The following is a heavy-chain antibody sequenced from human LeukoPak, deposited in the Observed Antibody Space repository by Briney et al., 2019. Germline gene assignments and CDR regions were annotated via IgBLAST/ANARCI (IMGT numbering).Heavy chain of an antibody. CDR3: ARAFYGSGSPVGY. V-gene: IGHV3-53*01. CDR2: IYSCGST. J-gene: IGHJ4*02. CDR1: GFTVSSYY. Sequence: GGSLRLSCAASGFTVSSYYMSWVRQAPGKGLEWVSIIYSCGSTSYADSVKGRFTISRDNSKNTLYLQMNSLRVEDTAVYYCARAFYGSGSPVGYWGQGTLVTVSS. D-gene: IGHD3-10*01.